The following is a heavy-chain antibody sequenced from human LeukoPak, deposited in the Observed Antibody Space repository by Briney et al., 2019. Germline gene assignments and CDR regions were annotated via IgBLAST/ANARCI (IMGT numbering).Heavy chain of an antibody. J-gene: IGHJ5*02. CDR2: IFSIGTT. Sequence: KSSETLSLTCTVSGGSINNYVLIWIRQPARKRLEWIGRIFSIGTTNYNPSLKSRATMSVDTSKNQFSLKLSSVTAADAAVYYCARDRGSDGSDQLDPWGQGTLVTVSS. D-gene: IGHD3-10*01. V-gene: IGHV4-4*07. CDR3: ARDRGSDGSDQLDP. CDR1: GGSINNYV.